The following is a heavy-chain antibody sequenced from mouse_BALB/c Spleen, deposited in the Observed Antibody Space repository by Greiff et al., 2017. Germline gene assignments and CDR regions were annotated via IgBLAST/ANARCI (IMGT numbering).Heavy chain of an antibody. CDR3: ARPGYDYDDGAWFAY. V-gene: IGHV5-12-2*01. Sequence: EVKLVESGGGLVQPGGSLKLSCAASGFTFSSYTMSWVRQTPEKRLEWVAYISNGGGSTYYPDTVKGRFTISRDNAKNTLYLQMSSLKSEDTAMYYCARPGYDYDDGAWFAYWGQGTLVTVSA. CDR1: GFTFSSYT. J-gene: IGHJ3*01. D-gene: IGHD2-4*01. CDR2: ISNGGGST.